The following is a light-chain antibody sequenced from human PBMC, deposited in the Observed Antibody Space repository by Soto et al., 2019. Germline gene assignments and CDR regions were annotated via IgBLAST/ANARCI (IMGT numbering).Light chain of an antibody. CDR2: GAS. V-gene: IGKV3-20*01. CDR3: QQYNNWPPVT. CDR1: QSVSSNY. J-gene: IGKJ3*01. Sequence: EIVLTQSPGTLSLSPGERATLSCSASQSVSSNYLAWYQQKPGQAPRLLIYGASSRATGIPDRFSGSGSGTEFTLTISSLQSEDFAVYFCQQYNNWPPVTFGPGTKVDIK.